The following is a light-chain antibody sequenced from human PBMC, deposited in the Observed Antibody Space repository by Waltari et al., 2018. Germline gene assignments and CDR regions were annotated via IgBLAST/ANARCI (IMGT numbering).Light chain of an antibody. CDR2: HAS. V-gene: IGKV3-11*01. J-gene: IGKJ5*01. CDR3: QQRSDWPPLT. Sequence: EIVLTQSPATLSLSAGERARLPCRASQSVSSYLAWYQQKPGQPPRLLIYHASTRATGIPARFSGRGSGTDFTLIITNVEPEDFAVYYFQQRSDWPPLTFGQGTRLEIK. CDR1: QSVSSY.